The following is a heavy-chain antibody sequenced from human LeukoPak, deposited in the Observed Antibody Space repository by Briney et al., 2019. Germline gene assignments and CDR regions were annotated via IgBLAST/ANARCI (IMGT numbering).Heavy chain of an antibody. CDR3: AIVLRRITMTFPGY. J-gene: IGHJ4*02. D-gene: IGHD3-22*01. CDR1: GFTFSSYG. V-gene: IGHV3-33*01. CDR2: IWYDGSNK. Sequence: GGSLRLSCAASGFTFSSYGMNWVRQAPGKGLEWVAVIWYDGSNKYYADSVKGRFTISRDNSKNTLYLQMNSLRAEDTAVYYCAIVLRRITMTFPGYWGQGTLVTVSS.